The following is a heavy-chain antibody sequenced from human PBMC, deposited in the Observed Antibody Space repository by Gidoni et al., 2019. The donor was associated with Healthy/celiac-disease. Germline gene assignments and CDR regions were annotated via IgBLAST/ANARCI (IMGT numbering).Heavy chain of an antibody. J-gene: IGHJ1*01. D-gene: IGHD6-13*01. CDR1: GFTFDDYA. CDR3: AKDSSSWSIRSGYFQH. CDR2: ISWNSGSI. V-gene: IGHV3-9*01. Sequence: EVQLVESGGGLVQPGRSLRLSCAASGFTFDDYAMHWVRQAPGKGLEWVSGISWNSGSIGYADSVKGRFTISRDNAKNSLYLQMNSLRAEDTALYYCAKDSSSWSIRSGYFQHWGQGTRVTVSS.